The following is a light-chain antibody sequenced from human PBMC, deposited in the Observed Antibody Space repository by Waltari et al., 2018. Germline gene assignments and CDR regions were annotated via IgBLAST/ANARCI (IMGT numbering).Light chain of an antibody. CDR1: CSNVGGYNY. CDR2: NVN. Sequence: QSALTQPRSVSGSPGQSVTISCTGTCSNVGGYNYVFWYQHRPGKAPKLMIYNVNNPPSGVPDRFSGSKSANTASLTISGLQAEDEADYYCCSYAGGNTYVFGTGTKVTVL. V-gene: IGLV2-11*01. CDR3: CSYAGGNTYV. J-gene: IGLJ1*01.